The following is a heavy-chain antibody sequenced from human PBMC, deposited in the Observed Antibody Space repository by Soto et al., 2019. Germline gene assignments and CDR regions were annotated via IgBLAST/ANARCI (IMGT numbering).Heavy chain of an antibody. CDR1: GFTFSSYS. D-gene: IGHD3-3*01. J-gene: IGHJ4*02. V-gene: IGHV3-48*01. CDR3: ARLEYSWSGSMDFDY. CDR2: ISSSSSTI. Sequence: PGGSLRLSCAASGFTFSSYSMNWVRQAPGKGLEWVSYISSSSSTIYYADSVKGRFTISRDNAKNSLYLQMSSLRASDTAMYYCARLEYSWSGSMDFDYWGQGTLVTVSS.